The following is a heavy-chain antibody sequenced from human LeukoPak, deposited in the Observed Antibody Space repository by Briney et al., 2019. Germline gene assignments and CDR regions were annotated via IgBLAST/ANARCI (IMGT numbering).Heavy chain of an antibody. Sequence: SQTLSLTCAISGDSFTSNSVTWNWIRQSPSRGLEWLGRTYYRSTWYNDYAVSVRGRITVNPDTSRNQFSLHLNSVTPEDTAVYYCARRLTQYDCFDPWGQGILVTVSS. D-gene: IGHD2-2*01. CDR1: GDSFTSNSVT. V-gene: IGHV6-1*01. CDR3: ARRLTQYDCFDP. J-gene: IGHJ5*02. CDR2: TYYRSTWYN.